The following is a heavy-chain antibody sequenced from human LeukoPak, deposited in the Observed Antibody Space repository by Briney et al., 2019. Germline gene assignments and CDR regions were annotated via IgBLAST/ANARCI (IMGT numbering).Heavy chain of an antibody. D-gene: IGHD6-19*01. V-gene: IGHV1-8*03. J-gene: IGHJ5*02. CDR1: GYTFTSYD. Sequence: GASVNVSCKASGYTFTSYDINWVRQATGQGLEWMGWMNPNSGNTGYAQKFQGRVTITRNTSISTAYMELSSLRSEDTAVYYCARERGQGEQWLVQGFDPWGQGTLVTVSS. CDR3: ARERGQGEQWLVQGFDP. CDR2: MNPNSGNT.